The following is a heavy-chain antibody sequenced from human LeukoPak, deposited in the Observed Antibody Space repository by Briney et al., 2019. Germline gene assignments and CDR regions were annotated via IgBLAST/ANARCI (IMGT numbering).Heavy chain of an antibody. V-gene: IGHV3-7*01. CDR3: TRLKMIRGVDDAFDI. Sequence: GGSLRLSCAASGFTFSSYGMHWVRQAPGKGLEWVANIKQDGSEKYYVDSMKGRFTISRDNAKNSLYLQMNSLRAEDTAVYYCTRLKMIRGVDDAFDIWGQGTMVTVSS. D-gene: IGHD3-10*01. J-gene: IGHJ3*02. CDR2: IKQDGSEK. CDR1: GFTFSSYG.